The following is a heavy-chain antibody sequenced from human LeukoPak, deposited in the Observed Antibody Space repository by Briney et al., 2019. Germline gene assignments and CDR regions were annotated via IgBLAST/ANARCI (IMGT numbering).Heavy chain of an antibody. Sequence: SETLSLTCAVYGGSFSGYYWSWIRQPPGKGLEWIWEINHSGSTNYNPSLKSRVTISVDTSKNQFSLKLSSVTAADTAVYYCARGHITKYAFDIWGQGTMVTVSS. CDR3: ARGHITKYAFDI. D-gene: IGHD3-3*01. CDR1: GGSFSGYY. J-gene: IGHJ3*02. V-gene: IGHV4-34*01. CDR2: INHSGST.